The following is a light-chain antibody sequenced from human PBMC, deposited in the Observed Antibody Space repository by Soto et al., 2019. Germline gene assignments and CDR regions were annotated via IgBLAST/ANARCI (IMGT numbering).Light chain of an antibody. CDR2: GAS. CDR1: QSVSNNY. CDR3: QQYASSPVT. Sequence: ETVLTQSPGTLSLSPGDRASLSCRASQSVSNNYLAWHQQRPGQAPRLLIFGASNRATGVPDRFTGSASGTDFTLTISRLQPEDFALYFCQQYASSPVTFGGGTKVDNK. V-gene: IGKV3-20*01. J-gene: IGKJ4*01.